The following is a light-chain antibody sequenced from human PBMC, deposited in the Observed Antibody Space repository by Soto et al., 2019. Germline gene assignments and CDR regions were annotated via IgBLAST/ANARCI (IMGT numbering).Light chain of an antibody. J-gene: IGLJ2*01. CDR2: EVS. Sequence: QSVLTQPASVSGSPGQSITISCTGTSSDVGNYNYVSWYQQHPGKAPKLMIYEVSNRPSGVSNRFSGSKSGNTASLTISGLQAEDEADYYCSSYTSSSTRLFGGGTKVTVL. CDR1: SSDVGNYNY. V-gene: IGLV2-14*01. CDR3: SSYTSSSTRL.